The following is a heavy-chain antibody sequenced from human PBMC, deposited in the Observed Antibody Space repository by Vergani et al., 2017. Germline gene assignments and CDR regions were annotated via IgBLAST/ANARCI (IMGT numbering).Heavy chain of an antibody. V-gene: IGHV1-24*01. CDR3: ATATLHYVITFGGVIVPYYFDY. Sequence: QVQLVQSGAEVKKPGASAKVSCKVSGYTLTELSMHWVRQAPGKGLEWMGGFDPEDGETIYAQKFQGRVTMTEDTSTDTAYMELSKLRSEDTAVYYWATATLHYVITFGGVIVPYYFDYWGQGTLVTVSS. CDR2: FDPEDGET. CDR1: GYTLTELS. D-gene: IGHD3-16*02. J-gene: IGHJ4*02.